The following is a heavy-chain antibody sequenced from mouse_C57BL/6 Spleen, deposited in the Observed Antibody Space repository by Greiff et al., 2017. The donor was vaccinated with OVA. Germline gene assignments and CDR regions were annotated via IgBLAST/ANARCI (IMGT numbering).Heavy chain of an antibody. CDR3: AREGYYDKGFAY. Sequence: EVQLQQSGPELVKPGASVKISCKASGYTFTDYYMNWVKQSHGKSLEWIGDINPNNGGTSYNQKFTGKVPLTVDKSSSTADMELRSLTSEDSAVYYCAREGYYDKGFAYWGQGTLVTVSA. D-gene: IGHD2-4*01. V-gene: IGHV1-26*01. CDR1: GYTFTDYY. J-gene: IGHJ3*01. CDR2: INPNNGGT.